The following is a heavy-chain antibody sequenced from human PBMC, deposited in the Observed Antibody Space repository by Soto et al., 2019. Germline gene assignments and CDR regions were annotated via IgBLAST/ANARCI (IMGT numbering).Heavy chain of an antibody. J-gene: IGHJ5*02. Sequence: GESLKIACKGSGYSLPSYQLSWVRQMPGKGLERIGRNEPSDTYTKNSPTNQGNVTISADKSISTAYLQWSSLKASNTAMYYCARLVVPADTNWFDPWVQGTLVTVSS. CDR2: NEPSDTYT. CDR3: ARLVVPADTNWFDP. V-gene: IGHV5-10-1*01. CDR1: GYSLPSYQ. D-gene: IGHD2-2*01.